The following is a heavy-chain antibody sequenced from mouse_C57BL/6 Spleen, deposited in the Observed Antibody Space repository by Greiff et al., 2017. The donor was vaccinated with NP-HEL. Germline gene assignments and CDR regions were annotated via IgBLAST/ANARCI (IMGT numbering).Heavy chain of an antibody. CDR3: AREDDGYYGFAY. CDR2: IYPSDSET. J-gene: IGHJ3*01. D-gene: IGHD2-3*01. V-gene: IGHV1-61*01. Sequence: VQLQQSGAELVRPGSSVKLSCKASGYTFTSYWMDWVKQRPGQGLEWIGNIYPSDSETHYNQKFKDKATLTVDKSSSTAYMQLSSLTSEDSAVYYCAREDDGYYGFAYWGQGTLVTVSA. CDR1: GYTFTSYW.